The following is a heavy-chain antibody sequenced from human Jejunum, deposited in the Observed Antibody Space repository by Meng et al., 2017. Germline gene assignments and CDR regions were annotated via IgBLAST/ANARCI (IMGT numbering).Heavy chain of an antibody. J-gene: IGHJ3*02. CDR1: GFTFYYYW. Sequence: GGSLRLSCAASGFTFYYYWMTWVRQAPGHGLEWVANIKHDGSDRYYVDSVKGRFTISRDNAKNSLYLQMNSLRADDTAMYYCARDSLNWASELGTFDIWGQGTMVTVSS. CDR2: IKHDGSDR. CDR3: ARDSLNWASELGTFDI. V-gene: IGHV3-7*01. D-gene: IGHD7-27*01.